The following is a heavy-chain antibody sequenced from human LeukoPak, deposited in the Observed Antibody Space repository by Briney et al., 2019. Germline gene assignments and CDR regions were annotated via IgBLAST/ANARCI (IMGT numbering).Heavy chain of an antibody. J-gene: IGHJ4*02. V-gene: IGHV3-23*01. D-gene: IGHD2-2*01. CDR3: AKGATGYCSSTSCLYYFDY. CDR1: GFTFSDYY. Sequence: GGSLRLSCAASGFTFSDYYMSWIRQAPGKGLEWVSTVTADSTYYADSVKGRFTISRDNSKNTLYLQMNSLRAEDTAVYYCAKGATGYCSSTSCLYYFDYWGQGTLVTVSS. CDR2: VTADST.